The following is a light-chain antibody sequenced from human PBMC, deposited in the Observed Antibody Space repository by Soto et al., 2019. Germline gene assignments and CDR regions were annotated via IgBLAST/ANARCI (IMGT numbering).Light chain of an antibody. Sequence: QSVLTQPPSVSGAPGQRVTISCTGSSSNIGAGYDVHWYQQLPGTAPKLLIYGNNNRPSGVPDRFSGSNSGTSASLAITGLQAEDEAGYYCQSYDSSLSVYVFGTGTKVTVL. CDR2: GNN. CDR3: QSYDSSLSVYV. J-gene: IGLJ1*01. V-gene: IGLV1-40*01. CDR1: SSNIGAGYD.